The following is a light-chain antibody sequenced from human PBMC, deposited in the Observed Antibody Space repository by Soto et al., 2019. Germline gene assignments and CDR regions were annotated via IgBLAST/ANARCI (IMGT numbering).Light chain of an antibody. J-gene: IGLJ2*01. CDR2: DVN. CDR3: ASYTRTPTLV. Sequence: QSALTQPAAVSGSPGQSITISCTGTISYIGGYNFISWYQHHPGKAPKLVIYDVNNRPSGISYRFSGSKSSNTASLTISGLQAEDEADYYCASYTRTPTLVFSVGTQLTVL. V-gene: IGLV2-14*01. CDR1: ISYIGGYNF.